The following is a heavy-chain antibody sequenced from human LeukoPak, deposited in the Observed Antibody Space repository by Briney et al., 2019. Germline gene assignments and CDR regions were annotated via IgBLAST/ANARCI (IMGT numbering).Heavy chain of an antibody. CDR1: GGSFSGYY. D-gene: IGHD1-26*01. Sequence: PSETLSLTCAVYGGSFSGYYWSWIRQSPGKGLERIAYIFYSGNTNYNPSLKSRVTISVDTSKNDFSLKLSSVTAADTAVYYCARLVGATGTYYYYGMDVWGQGTTVTVSS. CDR3: ARLVGATGTYYYYGMDV. J-gene: IGHJ6*02. V-gene: IGHV4-59*08. CDR2: IFYSGNT.